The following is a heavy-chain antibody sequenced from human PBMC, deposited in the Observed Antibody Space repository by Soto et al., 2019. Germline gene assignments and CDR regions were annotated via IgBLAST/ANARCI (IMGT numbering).Heavy chain of an antibody. V-gene: IGHV1-3*01. CDR3: ASANGNGGYDYYYGMDV. CDR1: GYTFTSYA. D-gene: IGHD1-1*01. CDR2: INAGNGNT. Sequence: ASVKVSCKASGYTFTSYAMHWVRQAPGQRLEWMGWINAGNGNTKYSQKFQGRVTITRDTSASTAYMELSSLRSEDTAVYYCASANGNGGYDYYYGMDVWGQGTTVTGSS. J-gene: IGHJ6*01.